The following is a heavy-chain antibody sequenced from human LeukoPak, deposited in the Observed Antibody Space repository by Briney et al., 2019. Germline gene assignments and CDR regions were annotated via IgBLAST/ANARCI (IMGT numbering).Heavy chain of an antibody. D-gene: IGHD3-9*01. CDR1: GFTFSAYA. CDR3: EKGGDILTGYYLYWYFDF. V-gene: IGHV3-23*01. J-gene: IGHJ2*01. CDR2: ISRSGSST. Sequence: GESLKISSAASGFTFSAYAMSWVRQAPGKGLEWVSAISRSGSSTDYADSVKGRFTISRDNSKNTLYLQMNSLRPEDTAVYYCEKGGDILTGYYLYWYFDFWGRGTLVTVSS.